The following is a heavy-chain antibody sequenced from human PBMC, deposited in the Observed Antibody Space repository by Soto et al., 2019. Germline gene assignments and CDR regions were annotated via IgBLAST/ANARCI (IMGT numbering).Heavy chain of an antibody. CDR1: GFAFSGYG. J-gene: IGHJ4*03. CDR2: ISFDGSNQ. CDR3: SRFYGGNSYNVFDK. Sequence: GGSLRLSCEPSGFAFSGYGMNWVRQAPGKGLEWVATISFDGSNQDYAASVKGRFTVSRDNSKRVLYLHLSSLSAEDTAVYYCSRFYGGNSYNVFDKWGQGTLVTVSS. V-gene: IGHV3-30*03. D-gene: IGHD4-17*01.